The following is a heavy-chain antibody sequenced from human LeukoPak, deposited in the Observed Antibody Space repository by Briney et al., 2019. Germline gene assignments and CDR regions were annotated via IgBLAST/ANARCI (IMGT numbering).Heavy chain of an antibody. V-gene: IGHV1-46*01. CDR3: ARSSAYYNEADI. D-gene: IGHD3-9*01. CDR2: INPSGGST. Sequence: ASVKVSCKASGYTFTSYYMHWVRQAPGQELEWMGIINPSGGSTTYAQNFQGRLTMTSATSTSTVYMELSSLRSEDTAVYYCARSSAYYNEADIWGQGTMVTVSS. J-gene: IGHJ3*02. CDR1: GYTFTSYY.